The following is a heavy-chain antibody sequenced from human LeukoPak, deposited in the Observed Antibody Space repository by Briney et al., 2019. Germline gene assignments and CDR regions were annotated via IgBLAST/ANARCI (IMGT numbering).Heavy chain of an antibody. Sequence: GESLKIPCKGSGYSFTSYWIGWVRQMPGKGLEWMGIIYPGDSDTRYSPSFQGQVTISADKSISTAYLQWSSLKASDTAMYYCARRGYDYVWGSYPLIDYWGQGTLVTVSS. CDR3: ARRGYDYVWGSYPLIDY. V-gene: IGHV5-51*01. D-gene: IGHD3-16*02. J-gene: IGHJ4*02. CDR1: GYSFTSYW. CDR2: IYPGDSDT.